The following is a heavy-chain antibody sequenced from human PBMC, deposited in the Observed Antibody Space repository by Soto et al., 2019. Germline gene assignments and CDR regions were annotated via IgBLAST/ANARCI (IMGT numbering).Heavy chain of an antibody. CDR2: ISSSSSTI. Sequence: SGFTFSSYSMNWVRQAPGKGLEWVSYISSSSSTIYYADSVKGRFTISRDNAKNSLYLQMNSLRAEDTAVYYCARGAYLNWFDPWGQGTLVTVSS. V-gene: IGHV3-48*01. CDR3: ARGAYLNWFDP. J-gene: IGHJ5*02. CDR1: GFTFSSYS.